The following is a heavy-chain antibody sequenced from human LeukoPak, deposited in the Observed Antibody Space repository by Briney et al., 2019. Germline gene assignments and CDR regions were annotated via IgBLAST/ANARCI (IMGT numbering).Heavy chain of an antibody. Sequence: PETLSLTRTVPPGSISRYYWRWIRHPPGKGRGWVGYTYFSGSTNSNPSLKSRVTIPVATSKNQFSLNRSSATAADTAVYYCARMFGGYCSGCSCYKAFDIWGQGTRVTVSS. V-gene: IGHV4-59*01. J-gene: IGHJ3*02. CDR1: PGSISRYY. D-gene: IGHD2-15*01. CDR3: ARMFGGYCSGCSCYKAFDI. CDR2: TYFSGST.